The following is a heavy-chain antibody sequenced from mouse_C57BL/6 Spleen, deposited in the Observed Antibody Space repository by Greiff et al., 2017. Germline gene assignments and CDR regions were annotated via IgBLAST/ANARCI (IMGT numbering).Heavy chain of an antibody. CDR2: IHPSDSDT. CDR1: GYTFTSYW. J-gene: IGHJ4*01. CDR3: AIELDYYYAMDY. V-gene: IGHV1-74*01. Sequence: QVHVKQPGAELVKPGASVKVSCKASGYTFTSYWMHWVKQRPGQGLEWIGRIHPSDSDTNYNQKFKGKATLTVDKSSSTAYMQLSSLTSEDSAVYYCAIELDYYYAMDYWGQGTSVTVSS.